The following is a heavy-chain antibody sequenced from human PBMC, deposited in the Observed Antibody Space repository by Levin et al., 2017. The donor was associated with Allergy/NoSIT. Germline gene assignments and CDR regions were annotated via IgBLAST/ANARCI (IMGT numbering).Heavy chain of an antibody. CDR2: ISPSSGII. CDR3: ARDRGFGDYDFYY. V-gene: IGHV3-21*01. Sequence: LSLTCAASGFIFSSYSMNWVRQAPGKGLEWVSSISPSSGIIHYADSVKSRFTVSRDNAKNSLYLQMNGLRTEDTAVYYCARDRGFGDYDFYYWGQGTLVTVSS. CDR1: GFIFSSYS. D-gene: IGHD4-17*01. J-gene: IGHJ4*02.